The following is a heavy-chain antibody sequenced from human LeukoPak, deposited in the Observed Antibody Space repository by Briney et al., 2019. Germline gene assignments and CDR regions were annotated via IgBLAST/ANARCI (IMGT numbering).Heavy chain of an antibody. Sequence: SVKVSCKASGGTFTSYAISWVRQAPGQGLEWMGGIIPIFGTANYAQKFQGRVTITADESTSTAYMELSSLRSEDTAVYYCARSPYGDYAGAWEYWGQGTLVTVSS. D-gene: IGHD4-17*01. CDR2: IIPIFGTA. V-gene: IGHV1-69*13. CDR3: ARSPYGDYAGAWEY. J-gene: IGHJ4*02. CDR1: GGTFTSYA.